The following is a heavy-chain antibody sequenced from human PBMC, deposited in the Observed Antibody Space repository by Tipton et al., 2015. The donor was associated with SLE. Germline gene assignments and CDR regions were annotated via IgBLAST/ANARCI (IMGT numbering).Heavy chain of an antibody. CDR2: INHSGST. CDR3: ADGDFDL. V-gene: IGHV4-39*01. D-gene: IGHD3-10*01. CDR1: GGSISSSSYY. J-gene: IGHJ2*01. Sequence: TLSLTCTVSGGSISSSSYYWGWIRQPPGKGLEWIGEINHSGSTNYNPSLKSRVTISVDTSKNQFSLKLSSVTAADTAVYYCADGDFDLWGRGTLVTVSS.